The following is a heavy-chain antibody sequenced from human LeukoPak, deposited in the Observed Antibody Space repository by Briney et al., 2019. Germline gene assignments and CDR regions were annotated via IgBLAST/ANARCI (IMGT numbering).Heavy chain of an antibody. CDR3: AREESSGWYY. CDR2: INPNSGGT. CDR1: GYTFTGYY. J-gene: IGHJ4*02. D-gene: IGHD6-19*01. Sequence: GASVKDSCKASGYTFTGYYMHWVRQAPGQGLEWMGWINPNSGGTNYAQKFQGRVTMTRDTSISTAYMELSRLRSDDTAVYYCAREESSGWYYWGQGTLVTVSS. V-gene: IGHV1-2*02.